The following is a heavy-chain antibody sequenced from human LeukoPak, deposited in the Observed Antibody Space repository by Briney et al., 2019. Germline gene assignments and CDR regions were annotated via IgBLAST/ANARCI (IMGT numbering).Heavy chain of an antibody. CDR1: GFTFSSYW. Sequence: GGSLRLSCAASGFTFSSYWMSWVRQAPGKGLEWVANIKQDGSEKYYVDSVKGRFTISRDNAKNSLYLQMNSLRAEDTAVYYCARASRYSSGRRPGANAFDIWGQGTMVTVSS. CDR3: ARASRYSSGRRPGANAFDI. V-gene: IGHV3-7*01. CDR2: IKQDGSEK. D-gene: IGHD6-19*01. J-gene: IGHJ3*02.